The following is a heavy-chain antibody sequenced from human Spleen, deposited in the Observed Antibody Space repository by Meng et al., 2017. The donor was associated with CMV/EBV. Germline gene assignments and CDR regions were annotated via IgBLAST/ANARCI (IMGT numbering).Heavy chain of an antibody. D-gene: IGHD3-22*01. CDR3: ARRTTYYDSSGYYWYFDL. J-gene: IGHJ2*01. Sequence: SETLSLTCTVSGRSISSGGYYWSWIRQHPGKGLEWIGYIYYSGSTYYNPSLRSRVTISLDTSKNQWALKLSSVTAADTAVYYCARRTTYYDSSGYYWYFDLWGRGTLVTVSS. CDR2: IYYSGST. CDR1: GRSISSGGYY. V-gene: IGHV4-31*03.